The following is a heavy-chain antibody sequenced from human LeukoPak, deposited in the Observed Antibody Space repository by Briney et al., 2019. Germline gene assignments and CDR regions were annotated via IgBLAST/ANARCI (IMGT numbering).Heavy chain of an antibody. CDR3: AANSADYNTLGSSYKV. J-gene: IGHJ4*02. D-gene: IGHD3-10*01. CDR2: IYHSGST. CDR1: GYSISSGYF. V-gene: IGHV4-38-2*02. Sequence: SETLSLTCTVSGYSISSGYFWGWIRQPPGKGLEWIGSIYHSGSTYYNPSLKSRVTISVDTSKNQFSLKLNSVTAADTAVFYCAANSADYNTLGSSYKVWGQGTLVTVS.